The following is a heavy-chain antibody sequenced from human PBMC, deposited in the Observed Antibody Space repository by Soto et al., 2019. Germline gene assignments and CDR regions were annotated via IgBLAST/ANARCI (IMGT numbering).Heavy chain of an antibody. D-gene: IGHD2-21*02. CDR2: IYYSGST. Sequence: QVQLQESGPGLVKPSETLSLTCHVSGNSVSSGTYSWSWIRQSPGKGLEWIGNIYYSGSTDYNSSLKSRVSISLDTSKYQFSLKLNSVTAADTAIYYCARVWVTQYDCWGHGTLVTVSS. CDR1: GNSVSSGTYS. V-gene: IGHV4-61*01. J-gene: IGHJ4*01. CDR3: ARVWVTQYDC.